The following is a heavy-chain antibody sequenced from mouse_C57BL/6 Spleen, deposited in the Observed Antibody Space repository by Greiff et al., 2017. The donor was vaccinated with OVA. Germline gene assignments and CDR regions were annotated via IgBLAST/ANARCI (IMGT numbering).Heavy chain of an antibody. CDR2: IDPEDGDT. CDR1: GFNIKDDY. D-gene: IGHD1-1*01. CDR3: TRDYGSSSFFDY. V-gene: IGHV14-1*01. Sequence: VQLQQSGAELVRPGASVKLSCTASGFNIKDDYMHWVKQRPEQGLEWIGRIDPEDGDTEYAPKFQGKATMTADTSSNTAYLQLSSLTSEDTAVYYCTRDYGSSSFFDYWGQGTTLTVSS. J-gene: IGHJ2*01.